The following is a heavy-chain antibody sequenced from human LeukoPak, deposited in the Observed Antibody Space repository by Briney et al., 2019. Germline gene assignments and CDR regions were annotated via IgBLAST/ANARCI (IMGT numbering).Heavy chain of an antibody. J-gene: IGHJ4*02. CDR1: GGSISSSTYY. Sequence: PSETLSLTCTASGGSISSSTYYWAWIRQPPGKGLEWIGSIYYTGSPYFNPSLKSRLTLSVDTSKNQFSLKLSSMTAADTAMYYCARGQYGSGSFYPPNYFDLWGQGTLVTVSS. CDR3: ARGQYGSGSFYPPNYFDL. D-gene: IGHD3-10*01. V-gene: IGHV4-39*07. CDR2: IYYTGSP.